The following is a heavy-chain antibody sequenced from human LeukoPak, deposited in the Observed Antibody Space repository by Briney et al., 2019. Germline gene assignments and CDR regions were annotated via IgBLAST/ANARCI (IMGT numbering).Heavy chain of an antibody. D-gene: IGHD4-23*01. J-gene: IGHJ4*02. Sequence: GGSLRLSCAASGFTVSSTYMSWVRQAPGKGLEWVSVIYTGGSTYYSDSVKGRFTISRDNSKNTLYLQMNSLRAEDTAVYYCARDNYGGNLDYWGQGTLVTVSS. CDR2: IYTGGST. CDR1: GFTVSSTY. CDR3: ARDNYGGNLDY. V-gene: IGHV3-53*01.